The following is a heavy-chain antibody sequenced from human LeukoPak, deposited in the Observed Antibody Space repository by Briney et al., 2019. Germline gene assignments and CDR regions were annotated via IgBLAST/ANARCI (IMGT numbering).Heavy chain of an antibody. V-gene: IGHV3-53*01. D-gene: IGHD6-13*01. Sequence: GGSLRLSCAASGFTVSSNYMSWVRQAPGKGLEWVSVIYSGGSTYYADSVKGRFTISRDNSKNTLYLQMNSLRAEDTAVYYCASGYSSSHIYYYYGMDVWGQGTTVTVSS. CDR1: GFTVSSNY. J-gene: IGHJ6*02. CDR2: IYSGGST. CDR3: ASGYSSSHIYYYYGMDV.